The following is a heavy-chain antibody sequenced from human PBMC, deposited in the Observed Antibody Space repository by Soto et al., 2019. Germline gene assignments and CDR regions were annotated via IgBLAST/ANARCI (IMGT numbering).Heavy chain of an antibody. V-gene: IGHV3-74*01. J-gene: IGHJ5*02. D-gene: IGHD6-19*01. Sequence: HPGGSLRLSCAASGFTFSSYWMHWVRQAPGKGLVWVSRINSDGSSTSYADSVKDRFTISRDNAKNTLYLQMNSLRAEDTAVYYCARDSSGWYDNWFDPWGQGTLVTVSS. CDR1: GFTFSSYW. CDR2: INSDGSST. CDR3: ARDSSGWYDNWFDP.